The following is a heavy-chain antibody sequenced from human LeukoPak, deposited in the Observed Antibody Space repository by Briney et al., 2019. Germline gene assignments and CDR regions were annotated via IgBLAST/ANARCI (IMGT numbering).Heavy chain of an antibody. J-gene: IGHJ3*02. CDR3: ARSCRILDIVATIRARLGGNGFDI. CDR1: GYSISSGNY. CDR2: IDHSGST. V-gene: IGHV4-38-2*02. D-gene: IGHD5-12*01. Sequence: SETLSLTCTVSGYSISSGNYWGWIRQPPGKGLEWMGSIDHSGSTYYNPSLKSRVTIAVETSKNQFSLKLSSVTAADKAVYYCARSCRILDIVATIRARLGGNGFDIWGQGTMVTVSS.